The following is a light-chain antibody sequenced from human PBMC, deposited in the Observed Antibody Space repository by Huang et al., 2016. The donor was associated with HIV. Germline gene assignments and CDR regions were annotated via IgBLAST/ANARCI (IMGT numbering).Light chain of an antibody. CDR1: QSVRGS. Sequence: EIVMTQSPATLSVSPGERATLSCRASQSVRGSLVWYQQKPGQAPRLLIYGASTRATGIPARFSGSGSGTEFTLTITSLQSEDFAIYYCQQYNSWPETFGQGTKVEIK. V-gene: IGKV3-15*01. CDR3: QQYNSWPET. J-gene: IGKJ1*01. CDR2: GAS.